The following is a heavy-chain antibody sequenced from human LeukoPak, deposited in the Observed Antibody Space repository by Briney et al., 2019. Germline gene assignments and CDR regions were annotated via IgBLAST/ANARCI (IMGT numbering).Heavy chain of an antibody. CDR3: ARDQLRGAYYYYYMDV. V-gene: IGHV3-30*01. D-gene: IGHD3-10*01. CDR2: ISYDGSNK. Sequence: PGGSLRLSCAASGFTFSSYAMHWVRQAPGKGLEWVAVISYDGSNKYYADSVKGRFTISRDNSKNTLYPQMNSLRAEDTAVYYCARDQLRGAYYYYYMDVWGKGTTVTVSS. J-gene: IGHJ6*03. CDR1: GFTFSSYA.